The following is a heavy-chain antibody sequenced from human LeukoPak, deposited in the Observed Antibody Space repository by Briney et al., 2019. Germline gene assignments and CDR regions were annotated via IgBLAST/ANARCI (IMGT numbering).Heavy chain of an antibody. CDR3: ARRGSGAFVDY. J-gene: IGHJ4*02. V-gene: IGHV4-59*08. CDR1: GGSIRNNY. D-gene: IGHD2-15*01. Sequence: SETLSLTCTVSGGSIRNNYWSWIRQSPGKGLEWIGNIYHTGSINYNPSLRTRVTLSLDTSRNQFSLKLNSVTAADTAVYYCARRGSGAFVDYWGQGTLVTVSS. CDR2: IYHTGSI.